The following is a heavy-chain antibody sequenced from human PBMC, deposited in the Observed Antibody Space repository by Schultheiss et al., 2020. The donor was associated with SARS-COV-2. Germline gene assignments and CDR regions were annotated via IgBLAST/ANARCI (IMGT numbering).Heavy chain of an antibody. V-gene: IGHV3-33*03. CDR2: IWYDGSNK. Sequence: GGSLRLSCAASGFTFSSYGMHWVRQAPGKALEWVAVIWYDGSNKYYADSVKGRFTISRDNSKNTLYLQMNSLRAEDTAVYSCAKGSSYNSGSNQHRSLDHWGQGTLVTVSS. J-gene: IGHJ4*02. D-gene: IGHD1-26*01. CDR1: GFTFSSYG. CDR3: AKGSSYNSGSNQHRSLDH.